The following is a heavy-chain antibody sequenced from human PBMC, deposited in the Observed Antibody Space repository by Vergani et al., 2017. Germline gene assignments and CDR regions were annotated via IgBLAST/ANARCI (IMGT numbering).Heavy chain of an antibody. CDR3: ARNCSSTSLKGYYYMDV. CDR2: INHSGST. J-gene: IGHJ6*03. CDR1: GGSFSGYY. D-gene: IGHD2-2*01. Sequence: QVQLQQWGAGLLKPSETLSLTCAVYGGSFSGYYWSWIRQPPGKGLEWIGEINHSGSTNYNPSLKSRVTISVDTSKNQFSLKLSSVTAADTAVYYCARNCSSTSLKGYYYMDVWGKGTTVTVSS. V-gene: IGHV4-34*01.